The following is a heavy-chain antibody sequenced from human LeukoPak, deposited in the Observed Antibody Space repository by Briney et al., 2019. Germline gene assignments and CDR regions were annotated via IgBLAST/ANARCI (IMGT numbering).Heavy chain of an antibody. J-gene: IGHJ4*02. CDR2: IWYDGSQR. Sequence: GTSLRLSCAVSGFTMKNFGMHWVHQAPGKGLEWVAVIWYDGSQRHYIDSVKGRFAISRENSMNTLSLEMNGLRVGDTAVYYCVRGADMNYNFENSFYFDSWGQGALVIVSS. D-gene: IGHD3-3*01. V-gene: IGHV3-33*01. CDR3: VRGADMNYNFENSFYFDS. CDR1: GFTMKNFG.